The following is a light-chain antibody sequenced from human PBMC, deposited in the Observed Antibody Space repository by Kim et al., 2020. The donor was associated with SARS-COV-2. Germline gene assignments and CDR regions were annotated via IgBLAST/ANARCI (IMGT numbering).Light chain of an antibody. Sequence: PGQRVTISGTGSSSNSGAGYDVHWYQQFPGTAPKLLIHGNSNRPSGVPDRFSGSKSGTSASLAISGLQAEDEADYYCQTYDSRLSVFGGGTKVTVL. J-gene: IGLJ3*02. CDR1: SSNSGAGYD. CDR2: GNS. V-gene: IGLV1-40*01. CDR3: QTYDSRLSV.